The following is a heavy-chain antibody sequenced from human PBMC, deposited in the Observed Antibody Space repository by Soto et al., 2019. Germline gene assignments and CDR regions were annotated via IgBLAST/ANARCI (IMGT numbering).Heavy chain of an antibody. CDR2: IWYDGSNK. Sequence: GGALILSCAASAFTFSSYGRDWVRQAPGKGLEWVAVIWYDGSNKYYADSVKGRFTISRDNSKNTLYLQMNSLRAEDTAVYYCARHYYFDYWGQGTLVTVSS. CDR1: AFTFSSYG. CDR3: ARHYYFDY. V-gene: IGHV3-33*01. J-gene: IGHJ4*02.